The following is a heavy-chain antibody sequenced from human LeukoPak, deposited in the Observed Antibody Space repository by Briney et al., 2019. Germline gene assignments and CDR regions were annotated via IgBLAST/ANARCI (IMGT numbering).Heavy chain of an antibody. CDR1: GFSFSSYA. D-gene: IGHD6-25*01. V-gene: IGHV3-23*01. Sequence: GGSLRLSCAASGFSFSSYAMSWVRQAPGKGLEWVSTISATGGTTYYADSVKGRFTISRDNPKNTLYLQMNGLRAEDTAVYYCAKDEPRAGLWGQGTLVTVSS. CDR3: AKDEPRAGL. CDR2: ISATGGTT. J-gene: IGHJ4*02.